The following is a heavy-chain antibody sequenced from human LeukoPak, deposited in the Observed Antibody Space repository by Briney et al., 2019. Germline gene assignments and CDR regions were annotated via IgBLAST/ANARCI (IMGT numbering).Heavy chain of an antibody. J-gene: IGHJ4*02. V-gene: IGHV3-23*01. CDR1: GLTFSSYA. CDR3: AKGLNAGAIRPPFDS. D-gene: IGHD6-6*01. CDR2: ISVNGGST. Sequence: PGGSLRLSCAASGLTFSSYAMSWGRQAPGKGLEWGSVISVNGGSTYYADSGKGRFTISRDNSKNTLYLQMNSLRAEDTAVYYCAKGLNAGAIRPPFDSWGQGTLVTVSS.